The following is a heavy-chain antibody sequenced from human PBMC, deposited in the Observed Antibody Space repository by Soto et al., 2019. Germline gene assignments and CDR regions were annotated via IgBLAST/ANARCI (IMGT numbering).Heavy chain of an antibody. V-gene: IGHV4-34*01. CDR1: DESFSSYY. CDR3: ATRGHNSGWYLPH. J-gene: IGHJ4*02. Sequence: QVQLQQWGAGLLKPSETLSLTCAVYDESFSSYYWSWIRQPPGKGLEWIGEIHYSGSTNYTPSLKSRVTISVEKSKNQFSLRLSSVTAAETAVSFCATRGHNSGWYLPHRGQGTLVTVSS. D-gene: IGHD6-19*01. CDR2: IHYSGST.